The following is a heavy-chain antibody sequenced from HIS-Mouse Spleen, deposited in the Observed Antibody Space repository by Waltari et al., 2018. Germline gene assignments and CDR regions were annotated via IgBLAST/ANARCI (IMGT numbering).Heavy chain of an antibody. CDR2: IDWDDDK. Sequence: QVTLRESGPALVKPTQTLPLTCTFSGFSLSTSGMCVSWIRQPPGKALEWLARIDWDDDKYYSISLKTRLTISKDTSKNQVVLTMTNMDPVDTATYYCARIAEGYSSGWYAFDYWGQGTLVTVSS. D-gene: IGHD6-19*01. CDR3: ARIAEGYSSGWYAFDY. V-gene: IGHV2-70*15. J-gene: IGHJ4*02. CDR1: GFSLSTSGMC.